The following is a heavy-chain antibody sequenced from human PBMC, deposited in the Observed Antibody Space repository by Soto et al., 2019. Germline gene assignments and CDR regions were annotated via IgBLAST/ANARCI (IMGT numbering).Heavy chain of an antibody. CDR2: IYSGGST. D-gene: IGHD3-16*01. CDR1: GFTVSSNY. CDR3: ARDKYLRSGEYYGMDV. J-gene: IGHJ6*02. V-gene: IGHV3-53*01. Sequence: EVQLVESGGGLIQPGGSLRLSCAASGFTVSSNYMSWVRQAPGKGLEWVSVIYSGGSTYYADSVKGRFTISRDNSKNTLYLQMNSLRAEDTAVYYCARDKYLRSGEYYGMDVWGQGTTVTVSS.